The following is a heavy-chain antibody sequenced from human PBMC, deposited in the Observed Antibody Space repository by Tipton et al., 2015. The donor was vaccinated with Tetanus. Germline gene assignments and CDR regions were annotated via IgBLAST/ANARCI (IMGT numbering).Heavy chain of an antibody. Sequence: TLSLTCTVSGGSISSYYWGWIRQPAGKGLEWIGRFYTSGSTNYNPSLKSRVTMSADTSKNQFSLKLSSVTAADTAVYYCAREMPGDYGDEGWFDPWGQGTLVTVSS. CDR3: AREMPGDYGDEGWFDP. D-gene: IGHD4-17*01. J-gene: IGHJ5*02. V-gene: IGHV4-4*07. CDR1: GGSISSYY. CDR2: FYTSGST.